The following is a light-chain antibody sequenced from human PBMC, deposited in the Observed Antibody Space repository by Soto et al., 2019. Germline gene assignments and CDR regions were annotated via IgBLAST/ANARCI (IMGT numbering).Light chain of an antibody. V-gene: IGLV2-14*01. J-gene: IGLJ1*01. Sequence: QSVLTQPASVSGSPGQSITISCTGTSSDVGGSNYVSWYQQYPGKAPKLIIYEVINRPSGVSHRFSGSKSGNKASLPISGLQAEDEADYYCNSHSSSSNLYVFGTGTQLTVL. CDR1: SSDVGGSNY. CDR2: EVI. CDR3: NSHSSSSNLYV.